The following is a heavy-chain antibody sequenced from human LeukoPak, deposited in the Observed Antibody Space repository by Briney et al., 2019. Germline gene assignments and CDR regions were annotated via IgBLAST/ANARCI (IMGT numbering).Heavy chain of an antibody. CDR3: AKGGYYPYYYYYYYMDV. D-gene: IGHD2-21*01. V-gene: IGHV4-59*01. CDR2: IYYSGST. J-gene: IGHJ6*03. CDR1: GGSISSYY. Sequence: PSETLSLTCTVSGGSISSYYWSWIRQPPGKGLEWIGYIYYSGSTNYNPSLKSRVTISVDTSKNQFSLKLSSVTAADTAVYYCAKGGYYPYYYYYYYMDVWGKGTTVIISS.